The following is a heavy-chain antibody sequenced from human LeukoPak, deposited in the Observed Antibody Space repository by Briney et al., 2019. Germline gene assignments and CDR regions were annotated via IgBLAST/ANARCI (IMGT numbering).Heavy chain of an antibody. CDR2: IYYSGTT. V-gene: IGHV4-59*12. D-gene: IGHD2-15*01. CDR3: ARGLVLPYYYYGMDV. Sequence: PSETLSLTCTVSGGSTIGYYWSWIRQPPGKGLEWIGYIYYSGTTNYNPSLKSRVTISVDTSKNQFSLKLSSVTAADTAVYYCARGLVLPYYYYGMDVWGQGTTVTVSS. CDR1: GGSTIGYY. J-gene: IGHJ6*02.